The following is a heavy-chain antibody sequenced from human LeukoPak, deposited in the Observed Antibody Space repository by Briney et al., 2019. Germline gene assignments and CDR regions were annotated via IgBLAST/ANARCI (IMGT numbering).Heavy chain of an antibody. J-gene: IGHJ4*02. V-gene: IGHV3-53*01. CDR2: IYTGGTP. D-gene: IGHD6-13*01. Sequence: GGYLRLSCAASGFTFTDYWMRWVRQAPGKGLEWVSVIYTGGTPYYADSVKGRFTISRDISKNTVYLQMNSLRVEDTAVYFCARGAATGPTLGLDYWGQGTLVTVSS. CDR1: GFTFTDYW. CDR3: ARGAATGPTLGLDY.